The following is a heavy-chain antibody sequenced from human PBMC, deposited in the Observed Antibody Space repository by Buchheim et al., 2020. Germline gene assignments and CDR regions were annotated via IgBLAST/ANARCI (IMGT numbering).Heavy chain of an antibody. CDR2: ISYDGSNK. D-gene: IGHD3-16*01. CDR1: GFTFSSYG. CDR3: AKGVGGSEWPLGYYYYGMDV. J-gene: IGHJ6*02. Sequence: QVQLVESGGGVVQPGRSLRLSCAASGFTFSSYGMHWVRQAPGKGLEWLAVISYDGSNKYYADSVKGRFTISRANSKNTLYLQMNSLRAEDTAVYYCAKGVGGSEWPLGYYYYGMDVWGQGTT. V-gene: IGHV3-30*18.